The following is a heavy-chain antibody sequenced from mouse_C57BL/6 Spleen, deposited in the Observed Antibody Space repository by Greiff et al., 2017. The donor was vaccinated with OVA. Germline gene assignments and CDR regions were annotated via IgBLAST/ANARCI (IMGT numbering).Heavy chain of an antibody. V-gene: IGHV5-9-1*02. D-gene: IGHD2-5*01. CDR1: GFTFSSYA. Sequence: EVNVVESGEGLVKPGGSLKLSCAASGFTFSSYAMSWVRQTPEKRLEWVAYISSGGDYIYYADTVKGRFTISRDNARNTLYLQMSSLKSEDTAMYYCTRGEYSNPYAMDYWGQGTSVTVSS. CDR3: TRGEYSNPYAMDY. J-gene: IGHJ4*01. CDR2: ISSGGDYI.